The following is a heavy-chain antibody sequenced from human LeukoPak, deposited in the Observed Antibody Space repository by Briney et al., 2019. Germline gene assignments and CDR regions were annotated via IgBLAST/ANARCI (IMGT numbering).Heavy chain of an antibody. Sequence: PSETLSLTCTVSGGSISSYYWSWIRQPPGKGLEWIGYIYYSGSTNYNPSLKSRVTISVDTSKNQFSLKLSSVTAADTAVYYCARATVRGGIIGSDAFDIWGQGTMVTVSS. V-gene: IGHV4-59*01. CDR2: IYYSGST. CDR1: GGSISSYY. CDR3: ARATVRGGIIGSDAFDI. D-gene: IGHD3-10*01. J-gene: IGHJ3*02.